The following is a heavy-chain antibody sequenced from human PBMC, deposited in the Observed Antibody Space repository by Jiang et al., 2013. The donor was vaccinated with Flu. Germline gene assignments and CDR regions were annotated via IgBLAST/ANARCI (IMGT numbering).Heavy chain of an antibody. Sequence: EWVAVISYDGSNKYYADSVKGRFTISRDNSKNTLYLQMNSLRAEDTAVYYCAREFRLGVTYYFDYWGQGTLVTVSS. CDR3: AREFRLGVTYYFDY. V-gene: IGHV3-30-3*01. D-gene: IGHD3-22*01. J-gene: IGHJ4*02. CDR2: ISYDGSNK.